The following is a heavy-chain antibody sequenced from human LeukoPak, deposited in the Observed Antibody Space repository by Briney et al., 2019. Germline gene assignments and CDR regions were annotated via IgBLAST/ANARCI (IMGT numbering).Heavy chain of an antibody. J-gene: IGHJ5*02. V-gene: IGHV1-69*13. CDR1: GGTFSSYA. CDR2: IIPILGTA. CDR3: ARFRKSRDRRWFDP. Sequence: GASVKVSCKASGGTFSSYAISWVRQAPGQGLEWMGGIIPILGTANYAQKFQGRVTITADESTSTAYMELSSLRSEDTAVYYCARFRKSRDRRWFDPWGQGTLVTVSS. D-gene: IGHD1-14*01.